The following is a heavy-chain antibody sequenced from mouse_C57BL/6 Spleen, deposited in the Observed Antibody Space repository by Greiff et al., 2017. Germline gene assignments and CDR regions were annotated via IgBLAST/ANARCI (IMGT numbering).Heavy chain of an antibody. CDR2: ISYDGSN. CDR3: ARDKGYGNPYFDY. J-gene: IGHJ2*01. V-gene: IGHV3-6*01. D-gene: IGHD2-10*02. Sequence: DVQLQESGPGLVKPSQSLSLTCSVTGYSITSGYYWNWIRQFPGNKLEWMGYISYDGSNNYNPSLKNRISITRDTSKNQFFLKLNSVTTEDTATYYGARDKGYGNPYFDYWGQGTTLTVAS. CDR1: GYSITSGYY.